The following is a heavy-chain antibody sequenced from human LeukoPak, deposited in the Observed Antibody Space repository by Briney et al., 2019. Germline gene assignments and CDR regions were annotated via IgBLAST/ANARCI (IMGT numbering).Heavy chain of an antibody. V-gene: IGHV4-39*01. CDR3: AKQGRTNSSGYYYPFDY. CDR1: GGSTSSTTYY. J-gene: IGHJ4*02. CDR2: ISYSGST. Sequence: SETLSLSCSVSGGSTSSTTYYWGWIRQPPGKGLEWIGSISYSGSTYYNPSLKSRVTISVDTSKNQFSLRLRSVTVADAAVYYCAKQGRTNSSGYYYPFDYWGLGNLVTVSS. D-gene: IGHD3-22*01.